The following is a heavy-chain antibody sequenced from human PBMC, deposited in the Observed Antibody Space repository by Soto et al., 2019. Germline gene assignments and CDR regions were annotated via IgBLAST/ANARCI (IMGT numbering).Heavy chain of an antibody. CDR2: INSDGSST. V-gene: IGHV3-74*01. D-gene: IGHD6-19*01. CDR3: ARDQWMASDYYYYGMDV. J-gene: IGHJ6*02. Sequence: PGGSLRLSCAASGFTFSSYWMHWVRQAPGKGLVWVSRINSDGSSTSYADSVKGRFTISRDNAKNTLYLQMNSLRAEDTAVYYCARDQWMASDYYYYGMDVWGQGTTVTVSS. CDR1: GFTFSSYW.